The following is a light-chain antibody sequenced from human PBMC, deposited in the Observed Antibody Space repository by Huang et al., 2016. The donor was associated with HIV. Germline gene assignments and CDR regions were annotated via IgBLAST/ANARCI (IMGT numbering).Light chain of an antibody. J-gene: IGKJ1*01. CDR1: QSVSSN. CDR2: GAS. CDR3: QQYQDWPRT. Sequence: EIVMTQSPGTLSLSPGERATLSCRPSQSVSSNLAWYQHQPGQAPRLLIYGASTRATGVPAMFSGSGSGTEFTPTISSLQSDDFVVYYCQQYQDWPRTFGQGTKVEIK. V-gene: IGKV3-15*01.